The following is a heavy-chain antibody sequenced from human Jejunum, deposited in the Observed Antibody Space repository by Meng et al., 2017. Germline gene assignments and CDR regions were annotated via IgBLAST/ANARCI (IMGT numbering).Heavy chain of an antibody. Sequence: QLPDAGPGLVKPAHTLSPTCTVSSGSMNSAGHYWSWIRQDPGKGLEWIGYIHYSGGTYYNPSLKSRVTISVDTSKNQFSLKLNSVSAADTAVYYCARATAGNSEYFQNWGQGTLVTVSS. D-gene: IGHD4-23*01. V-gene: IGHV4-31*03. CDR1: SGSMNSAGHY. CDR3: ARATAGNSEYFQN. J-gene: IGHJ1*01. CDR2: IHYSGGT.